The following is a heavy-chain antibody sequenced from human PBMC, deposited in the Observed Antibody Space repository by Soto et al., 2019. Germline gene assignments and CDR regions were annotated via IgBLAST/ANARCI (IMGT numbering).Heavy chain of an antibody. Sequence: ASVKVSCKVSGYTLTELSMHWVRQAPGKGLEWMGGFDPEDGEAIYAQKFQGRVTMTEDTSTDTAYMELSSLRSEDTAVYYCATGRSSSGYIDYWGQGTLVTVSS. CDR3: ATGRSSSGYIDY. CDR1: GYTLTELS. V-gene: IGHV1-24*01. J-gene: IGHJ4*02. CDR2: FDPEDGEA. D-gene: IGHD3-22*01.